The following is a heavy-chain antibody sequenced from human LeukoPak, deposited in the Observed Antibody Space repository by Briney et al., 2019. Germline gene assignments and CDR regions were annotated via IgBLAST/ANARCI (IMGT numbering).Heavy chain of an antibody. V-gene: IGHV4-61*02. D-gene: IGHD1-26*01. CDR2: IYTSGST. CDR3: ASPPGGSSPGVAFDI. CDR1: GGSISSGSYY. J-gene: IGHJ3*02. Sequence: PSQTLSLTCTVSGGSISSGSYYWRWLRQPAGTGLEWLGRIYTSGSTNYNPSLKSRVTISVDTSKNQFSLKLSSVTSADTAVYYWASPPGGSSPGVAFDIWGQGKRVTV.